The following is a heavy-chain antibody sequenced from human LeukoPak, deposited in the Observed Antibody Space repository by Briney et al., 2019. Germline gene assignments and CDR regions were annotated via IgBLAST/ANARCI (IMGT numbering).Heavy chain of an antibody. CDR3: AKDPLERFDFWSGYFYMDV. V-gene: IGHV3-7*01. CDR2: IKQDGSEK. Sequence: GGSLRLSCAASGFTFSSYWMSWVRQAPGKGLEWVANIKQDGSEKYYVDSVKGRFTISRDNAKNSLYLQMNSLSAEDTAVYYCAKDPLERFDFWSGYFYMDVWGKGTPVTGSS. J-gene: IGHJ6*03. CDR1: GFTFSSYW. D-gene: IGHD3-3*01.